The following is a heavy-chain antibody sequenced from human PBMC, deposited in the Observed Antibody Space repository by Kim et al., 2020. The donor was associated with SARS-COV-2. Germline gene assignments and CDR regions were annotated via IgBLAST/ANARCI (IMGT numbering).Heavy chain of an antibody. V-gene: IGHV3-33*01. CDR3: GRRVFDY. Sequence: GGSLRLSCAASGFTFSSYGMHWVRQAPGKGLEGVAVIWYDGSNKYYADSVKGPFTISRDNSKNTLYLQMNSLRAEDTAVYYCGRRVFDYWGQGTLVTVSS. J-gene: IGHJ4*02. CDR1: GFTFSSYG. CDR2: IWYDGSNK.